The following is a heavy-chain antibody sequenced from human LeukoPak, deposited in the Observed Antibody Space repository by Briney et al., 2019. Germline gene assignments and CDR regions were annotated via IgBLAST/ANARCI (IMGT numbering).Heavy chain of an antibody. D-gene: IGHD7-27*01. Sequence: GGSLRLSCAASGFTFSSFWMHWARQAPGKGLVWVSRINIDGSGTTYADSVKGRFTISRDNAKNTLYLQMNSLRVEDTAVYYCARVRPGYYYIDVWGKGTTVTVSS. CDR1: GFTFSSFW. CDR3: ARVRPGYYYIDV. V-gene: IGHV3-74*01. CDR2: INIDGSGT. J-gene: IGHJ6*03.